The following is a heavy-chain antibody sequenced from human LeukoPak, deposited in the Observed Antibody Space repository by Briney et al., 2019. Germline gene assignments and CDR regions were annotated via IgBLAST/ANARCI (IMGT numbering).Heavy chain of an antibody. J-gene: IGHJ4*02. V-gene: IGHV1-2*02. Sequence: GASVKVSCKASGYTFTGYYMHWVRQAPGQGLEWMGWINPNSGGTNYAQKFQGRVTMTRDTSISTAYMELSGLRSDDTAVYYCARDKYYYDSSGYYPDYWGQGTLVTVSS. D-gene: IGHD3-22*01. CDR1: GYTFTGYY. CDR2: INPNSGGT. CDR3: ARDKYYYDSSGYYPDY.